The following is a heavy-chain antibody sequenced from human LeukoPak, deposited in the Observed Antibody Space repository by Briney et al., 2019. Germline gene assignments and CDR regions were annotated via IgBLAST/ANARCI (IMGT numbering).Heavy chain of an antibody. J-gene: IGHJ6*03. CDR1: GYTFTGYY. D-gene: IGHD2-15*01. CDR3: ARDGALGYCSGGSCYSEYYYYYYYMDV. Sequence: ASVKVSCKASGYTFTGYYMHWVRQAPGQGLEWMGWINPSGGSTSYAQKFQGRVTMTRDMSTSTVYMELSSLRSEDTAVYYCARDGALGYCSGGSCYSEYYYYYYYMDVWGKGTTVTVSS. V-gene: IGHV1-46*01. CDR2: INPSGGST.